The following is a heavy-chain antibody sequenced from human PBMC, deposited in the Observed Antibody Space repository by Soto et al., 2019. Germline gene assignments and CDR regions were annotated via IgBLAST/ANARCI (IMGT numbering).Heavy chain of an antibody. D-gene: IGHD6-13*01. V-gene: IGHV4-61*08. CDR2: IYYSGST. CDR1: GGSISSGDYY. J-gene: IGHJ6*02. Sequence: PSETLSLTCTVSGGSISSGDYYWSWIRQPPGKGLEWIGYIYYSGSTNYNPSLKSRVTISVDTSKNQFSLKLSSVTAADTAVYYCARVAVDAPGIAGGNYYYYGMDVWGQGTTVTVSS. CDR3: ARVAVDAPGIAGGNYYYYGMDV.